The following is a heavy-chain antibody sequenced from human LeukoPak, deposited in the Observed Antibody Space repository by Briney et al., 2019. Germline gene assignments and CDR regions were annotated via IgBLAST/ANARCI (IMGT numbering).Heavy chain of an antibody. Sequence: SETLSLTCAVYGGSFSGYYWSWIRQPPGKGLEWIGEINHSGSTNYNPSLKSRVTISVDTSKNQFSLKLSSVTAADTAVYYCARERYCSGGSCYPQHHYYYYYYMDVWGKGTTVTVSS. D-gene: IGHD2-15*01. V-gene: IGHV4-34*01. CDR2: INHSGST. CDR3: ARERYCSGGSCYPQHHYYYYYYMDV. CDR1: GGSFSGYY. J-gene: IGHJ6*03.